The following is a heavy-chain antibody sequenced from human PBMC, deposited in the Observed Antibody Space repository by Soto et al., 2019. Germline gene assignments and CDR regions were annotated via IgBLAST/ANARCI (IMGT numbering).Heavy chain of an antibody. D-gene: IGHD3-3*01. CDR3: ARDGQTEDPDYDFWSGYPLYGMDV. CDR1: GFTFSSYS. J-gene: IGHJ6*02. Sequence: EVQLVESGGGLVKPGGSLRLSCAASGFTFSSYSMNWVRQAPGKGLEGVSSISSSSSYIYYADSVKGRFTISRDNAKNSLYLQMNSLRAEDTAVYYCARDGQTEDPDYDFWSGYPLYGMDVWGQGTTVTVSS. V-gene: IGHV3-21*01. CDR2: ISSSSSYI.